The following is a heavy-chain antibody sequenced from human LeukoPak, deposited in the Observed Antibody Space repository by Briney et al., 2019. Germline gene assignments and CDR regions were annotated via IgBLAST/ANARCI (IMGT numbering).Heavy chain of an antibody. CDR2: INHSGST. D-gene: IGHD2-8*01. J-gene: IGHJ5*02. V-gene: IGHV4-34*01. Sequence: PSETLSLTCAVYGGSFSGYYWSWIRQPPGKGLEWIGEINHSGSTNYNPSLKSRVTISVDTSKNQFSLKLSSVTAADTAVYYCARVGCTNGVCYHRANWFDPWGQGTLVTVSS. CDR3: ARVGCTNGVCYHRANWFDP. CDR1: GGSFSGYY.